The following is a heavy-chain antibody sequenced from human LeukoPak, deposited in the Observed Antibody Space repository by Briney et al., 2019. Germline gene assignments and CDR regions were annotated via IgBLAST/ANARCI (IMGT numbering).Heavy chain of an antibody. D-gene: IGHD4-17*01. CDR3: ARDGEGSSYDYGDWGWFDP. CDR2: IYTSGST. CDR1: GGSISSGSYY. Sequence: SETLSLTCTVSGGSISSGSYYWSWIRQPAGKGLEWIGRIYTSGSTNYNPSLKSRVTISVDTSKNQFSLKLSSVTAADTAVYYCARDGEGSSYDYGDWGWFDPWGQGTLVTVSS. V-gene: IGHV4-61*02. J-gene: IGHJ5*02.